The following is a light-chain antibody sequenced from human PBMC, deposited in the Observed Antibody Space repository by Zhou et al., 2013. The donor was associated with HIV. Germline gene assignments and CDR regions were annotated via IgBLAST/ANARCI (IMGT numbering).Light chain of an antibody. J-gene: IGKJ3*01. CDR3: QQYKTYPYT. CDR1: HNIRSW. Sequence: DIQMTQSPSTLSASVGDRVIITCRASHNIRSWVAWYQQRPGKVPELLIYKASNLESGVPSRFSGSGSGTDFTLTISSLQPDDFATYYCQQYKTYPYTFGPGTKVDI. CDR2: KAS. V-gene: IGKV1-5*03.